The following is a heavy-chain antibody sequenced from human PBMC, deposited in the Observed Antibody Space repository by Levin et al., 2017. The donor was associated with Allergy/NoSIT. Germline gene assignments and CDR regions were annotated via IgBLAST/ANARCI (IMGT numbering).Heavy chain of an antibody. V-gene: IGHV3-48*01. D-gene: IGHD3-16*01. Sequence: GGSLRLSCTASGFNFNTYGFIWVRQAPGKGLEWISYISARTTTRYYADSVKGRFTVSRDDAKNSLFLQMTSLRAEDTAVYFCARDEESFGDAFDVWGQGTRVTVS. CDR2: ISARTTTR. J-gene: IGHJ3*01. CDR3: ARDEESFGDAFDV. CDR1: GFNFNTYG.